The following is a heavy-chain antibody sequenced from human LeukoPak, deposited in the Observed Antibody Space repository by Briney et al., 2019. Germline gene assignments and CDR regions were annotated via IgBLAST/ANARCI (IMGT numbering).Heavy chain of an antibody. CDR1: GFTFSSYA. J-gene: IGHJ4*02. V-gene: IGHV3-30-3*01. CDR3: AREEGIAVAGRGFDY. Sequence: PGRSLRLSCAASGFTFSSYAMHWVRQAPGKGLEWVAVISYDGSNKYYADSVKGRFTISRDNSKNTLYLQMNSLRAEDTAAYYCAREEGIAVAGRGFDYWGQGILVTVSS. CDR2: ISYDGSNK. D-gene: IGHD6-19*01.